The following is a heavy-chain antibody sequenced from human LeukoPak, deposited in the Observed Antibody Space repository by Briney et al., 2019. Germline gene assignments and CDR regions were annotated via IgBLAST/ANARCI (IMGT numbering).Heavy chain of an antibody. CDR2: IYYSGST. CDR3: ARVDWILSFDC. D-gene: IGHD3-9*01. CDR1: VNGYC. J-gene: IGHJ4*01. V-gene: IGHV4-59*02. Sequence: VNGYCVGWVGQPTGKKLEWIGYIYYSGSTNYNPSLKSRVTMSVDTSKNQFSLKLSSVTAAYTAVYYCARVDWILSFDCWGQGTLAT.